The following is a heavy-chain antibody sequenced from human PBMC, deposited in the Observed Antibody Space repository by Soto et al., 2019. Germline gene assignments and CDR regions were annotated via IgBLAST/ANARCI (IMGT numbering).Heavy chain of an antibody. Sequence: GESLKISCKGSGYSFTSYWIGWVRQMPGKGLEWMGIIYPGDSDTRYSPSFQGQVTISADKSISTAYLQWSSLKASDTAMYYCARGYPGIAVAGTLGGMDVWGQGTTVTVSS. J-gene: IGHJ6*02. V-gene: IGHV5-51*01. CDR1: GYSFTSYW. D-gene: IGHD6-19*01. CDR3: ARGYPGIAVAGTLGGMDV. CDR2: IYPGDSDT.